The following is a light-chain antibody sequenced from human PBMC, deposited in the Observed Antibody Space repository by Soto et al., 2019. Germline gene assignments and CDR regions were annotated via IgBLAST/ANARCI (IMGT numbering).Light chain of an antibody. J-gene: IGKJ4*01. CDR1: QSVGSN. Sequence: EVVMTQSPVTLSVSPGERATLSCRASQSVGSNLAWYQQKPGQAPRLHFHGASTRATGIPARFSGSGSGTEFTLTINSLQSEDFAVYYCQQYNDWPPLTFGGGTKVEIK. CDR3: QQYNDWPPLT. CDR2: GAS. V-gene: IGKV3-15*01.